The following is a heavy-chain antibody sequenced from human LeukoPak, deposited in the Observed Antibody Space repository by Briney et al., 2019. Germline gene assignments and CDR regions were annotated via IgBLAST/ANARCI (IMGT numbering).Heavy chain of an antibody. CDR2: IYPGDSDI. CDR3: GRHSSGDFYASGTFGV. J-gene: IGHJ1*01. D-gene: IGHD3-10*01. Sequence: GESLKISCKGSGYTFTTYWIGWVRQMPGKGLEWMGIIYPGDSDIRYSPSFQGQVTISVDKSINTAYLQWSSLEASDTAMYYCGRHSSGDFYASGTFGVRGQGTLVSVSS. V-gene: IGHV5-51*01. CDR1: GYTFTTYW.